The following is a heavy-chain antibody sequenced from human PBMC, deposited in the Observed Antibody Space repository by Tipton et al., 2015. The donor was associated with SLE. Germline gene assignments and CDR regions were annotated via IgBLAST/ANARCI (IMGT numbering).Heavy chain of an antibody. J-gene: IGHJ4*02. CDR1: GFNFDDYA. D-gene: IGHD5-18*01. CDR2: ISWDSVNI. CDR3: ARDPRVTARYDY. V-gene: IGHV3-9*01. Sequence: SLRLSCVASGFNFDDYAMHWVRQVPGTGLEWVSGISWDSVNIDYADSVKGRFTISRDNAKSSLYLQMNALRAEDTAVYYCARDPRVTARYDYWGQGTLVTVSS.